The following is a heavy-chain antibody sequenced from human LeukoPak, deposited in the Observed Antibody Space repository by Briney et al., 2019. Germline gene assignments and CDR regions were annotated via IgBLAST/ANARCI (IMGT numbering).Heavy chain of an antibody. Sequence: PGGSLRLSCAASGFTFSNYAMSWVRQAPGKGLEWVSVISNSGGSTFYADSVKGRFTISRDNSKNTLYLQMNSLRAEDTAVYYCAKRASGSGTSLYYFDYWGQGTLVTVSS. D-gene: IGHD3-10*01. CDR2: ISNSGGST. CDR1: GFTFSNYA. CDR3: AKRASGSGTSLYYFDY. V-gene: IGHV3-23*01. J-gene: IGHJ4*02.